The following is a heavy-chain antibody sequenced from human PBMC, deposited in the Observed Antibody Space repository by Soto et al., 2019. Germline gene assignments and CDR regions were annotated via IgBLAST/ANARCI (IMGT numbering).Heavy chain of an antibody. Sequence: QLQLQESGPGLVKPSETLSLTCTVSGGSISSSSYYWGWIRQPPGKGLEWIGSIYYSGSTCYNPSLQSRVTISVDTSKNQFSLKLSSVTAADTAVYYCARRESYDILTGYYHFDYWGQGTLVTVSS. V-gene: IGHV4-39*01. J-gene: IGHJ4*02. CDR1: GGSISSSSYY. CDR3: ARRESYDILTGYYHFDY. CDR2: IYYSGST. D-gene: IGHD3-9*01.